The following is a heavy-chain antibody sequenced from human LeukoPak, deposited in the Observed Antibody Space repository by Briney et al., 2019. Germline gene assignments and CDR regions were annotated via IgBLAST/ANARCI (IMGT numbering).Heavy chain of an antibody. CDR3: ARVPNRYNWNDVC. Sequence: ASVKVSFKASGYTFTIYGISWVRQAPGQGLEWMGWISAYNGNTNHAQKLQGRVTMTTDTSTSTAYMELRSLRSDDTAVYYCARVPNRYNWNDVCWGQGTLVTVSS. CDR1: GYTFTIYG. CDR2: ISAYNGNT. D-gene: IGHD1-1*01. V-gene: IGHV1-18*01. J-gene: IGHJ4*02.